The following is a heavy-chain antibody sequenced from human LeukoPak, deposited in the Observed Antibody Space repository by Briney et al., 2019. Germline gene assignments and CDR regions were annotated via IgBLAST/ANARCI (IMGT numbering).Heavy chain of an antibody. V-gene: IGHV4-4*07. J-gene: IGHJ4*02. Sequence: SETLSLTCSLSGVSISPYYWSWIRQPAGKGLEWIGRIYTSGSTNYNPSLKSRVTISVDTSKNQFSLKLSSVTAADTAVYYCARDRGYSNDYFDYWGQGTLVTVSS. CDR3: ARDRGYSNDYFDY. CDR1: GVSISPYY. CDR2: IYTSGST. D-gene: IGHD4-11*01.